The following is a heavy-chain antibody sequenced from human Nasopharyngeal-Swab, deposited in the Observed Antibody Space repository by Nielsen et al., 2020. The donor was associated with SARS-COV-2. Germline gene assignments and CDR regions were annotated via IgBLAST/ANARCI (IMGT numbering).Heavy chain of an antibody. D-gene: IGHD5-24*01. V-gene: IGHV1-69*06. CDR3: ARLDGYNYCFDY. J-gene: IGHJ4*02. CDR1: GGTFSSYA. Sequence: SVKVSCKASGGTFSSYAISWVRQAPGQRLEWMGGIIPIFGTANYAQKFQGRVTITADKSTSTAYMELSSLRSEDTAVYYCARLDGYNYCFDYWGQGTLVTVSS. CDR2: IIPIFGTA.